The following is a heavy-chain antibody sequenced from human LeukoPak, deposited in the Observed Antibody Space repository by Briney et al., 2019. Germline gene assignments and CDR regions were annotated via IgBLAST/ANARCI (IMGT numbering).Heavy chain of an antibody. D-gene: IGHD2-21*01. CDR2: ISSSSSYI. V-gene: IGHV3-21*01. Sequence: GGSLRLSCAASGFTLSSYSMNWVRQAPGKGLEWVSSISSSSSYIYYADSVKGRFTISRDNAKNSLYLQMNSLRAEDTAVYYCARGPTDCGGDCYMSDYWGQGTLVTVSS. CDR1: GFTLSSYS. J-gene: IGHJ4*02. CDR3: ARGPTDCGGDCYMSDY.